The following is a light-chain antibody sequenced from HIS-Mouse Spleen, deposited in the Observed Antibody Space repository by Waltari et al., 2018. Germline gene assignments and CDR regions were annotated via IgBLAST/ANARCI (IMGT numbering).Light chain of an antibody. V-gene: IGLV3-10*01. J-gene: IGLJ2*01. CDR2: EDS. CDR3: YSTDSSGNHRV. CDR1: ALPKKY. Sequence: SYELTQPPSVSVSPGHTARITCSGDALPKKYAYWYQQKSGQAPVLGIYEDSKRPSGIPERFSGSSSGTMATLTISGAQVEDEADYYCYSTDSSGNHRVFGGGTKLTVL.